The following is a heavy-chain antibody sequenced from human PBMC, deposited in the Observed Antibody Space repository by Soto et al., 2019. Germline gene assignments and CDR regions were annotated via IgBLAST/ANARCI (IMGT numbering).Heavy chain of an antibody. CDR1: GYIFTNYY. CDR3: ARGKYHSARIDWTQHY. CDR2: IHPGGGST. J-gene: IGHJ4*02. Sequence: ASVKVSCKASGYIFTNYYMHWVRQAPGQGLEWMGMIHPGGGSTSYAQKFQGRVTMTRDTSTSTAYMELSSLRSEDTAVYYCARGKYHSARIDWTQHYWGQGTLVTVSS. D-gene: IGHD2-21*01. V-gene: IGHV1-46*01.